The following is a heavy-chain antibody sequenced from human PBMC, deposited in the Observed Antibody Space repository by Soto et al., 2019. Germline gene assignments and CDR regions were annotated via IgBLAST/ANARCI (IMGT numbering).Heavy chain of an antibody. CDR1: GFTFSSYA. V-gene: IGHV3-23*01. CDR2: ISGSGGST. CDR3: ARSSVGATTNWFDP. J-gene: IGHJ5*02. D-gene: IGHD1-26*01. Sequence: EVQLLESGGGLVQPGGSLRLSCAASGFTFSSYAMSWVRQAPGKGLEWVSAISGSGGSTYYADSVKGRFTISRDNSKNTLDLQMNSLRAEDTAVYYCARSSVGATTNWFDPWGQGTLVTVSS.